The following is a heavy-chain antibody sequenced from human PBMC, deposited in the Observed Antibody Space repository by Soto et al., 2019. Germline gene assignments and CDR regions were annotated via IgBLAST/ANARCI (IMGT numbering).Heavy chain of an antibody. V-gene: IGHV4-34*01. J-gene: IGHJ6*02. CDR1: GESVSGYY. Sequence: SATLSITYAVSGESVSGYYRSWNRQPPGKGLEWIGEINHSGSTNYNPSLKSRVTISVDTSKNQFSLKLSSVTAADTAVYYCARTRRIAAAGTRYSYYYYGMDVWGQGTTVTVSS. D-gene: IGHD6-13*01. CDR3: ARTRRIAAAGTRYSYYYYGMDV. CDR2: INHSGST.